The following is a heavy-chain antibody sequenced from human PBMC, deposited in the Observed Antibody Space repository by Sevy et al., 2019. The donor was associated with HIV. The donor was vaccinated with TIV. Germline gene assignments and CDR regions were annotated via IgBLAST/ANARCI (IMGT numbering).Heavy chain of an antibody. V-gene: IGHV3-49*03. CDR2: IRRNSHEPYGGTT. CDR1: GFTFGDYA. D-gene: IGHD5-12*01. Sequence: GGSLRLSCTSSGFTFGDYAMSWFRQAPGKVLEWVAFIRRNSHEPYGGTTEYAASVKGRFTISRDDSKSIAYLQMNSLKTEDTVVYYCTRALATADTPEYYFDYWGQGILVTVSS. J-gene: IGHJ4*02. CDR3: TRALATADTPEYYFDY.